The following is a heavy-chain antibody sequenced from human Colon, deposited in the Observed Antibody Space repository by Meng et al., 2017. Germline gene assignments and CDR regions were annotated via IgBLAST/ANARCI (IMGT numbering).Heavy chain of an antibody. CDR1: GGSFSGYY. CDR2: INHSGST. V-gene: IGHV4-34*01. Sequence: SETLSLTCAVYGGSFSGYYWSWIRQPPGKGLEWIGEINHSGSTNYNPSLKSRDTISVDTSKNQFSLKLSFVTAADTAVYYCARRRWYSSGEVWGQGTMVTVSS. D-gene: IGHD6-19*01. J-gene: IGHJ3*01. CDR3: ARRRWYSSGEV.